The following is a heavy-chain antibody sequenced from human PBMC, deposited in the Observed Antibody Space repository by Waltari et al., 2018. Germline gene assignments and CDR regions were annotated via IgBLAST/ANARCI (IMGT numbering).Heavy chain of an antibody. J-gene: IGHJ6*03. CDR3: ARGPGYCSGGSCYWYYYYYYMDV. V-gene: IGHV4-34*01. Sequence: QVQLQQWGAGLLKPSETLSLTCAVYGGSFSGYYWSWIRQPPGKGLAGLGEINHNGRTHNNPSLKSGVNISVDTSKNQCSLKLSSVTAAGTVVYYCARGPGYCSGGSCYWYYYYYYMDVWGKGTTVTVSS. CDR1: GGSFSGYY. D-gene: IGHD2-15*01. CDR2: INHNGRT.